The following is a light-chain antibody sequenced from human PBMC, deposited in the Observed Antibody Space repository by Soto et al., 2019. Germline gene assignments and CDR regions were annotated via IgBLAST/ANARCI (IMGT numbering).Light chain of an antibody. J-gene: IGLJ3*02. CDR1: GATSD. CDR3: QTFDSSLTISWV. V-gene: IGLV1-40*01. Sequence: QSVLTQPPSVSGAPGQRVTISCIGATSDVHWYQHLPGTAPKLLIYGNNNRPSGVPDRFSGSKSGTSASLAITGLQAEDEGDYYCQTFDSSLTISWVFGGGTKLTVL. CDR2: GNN.